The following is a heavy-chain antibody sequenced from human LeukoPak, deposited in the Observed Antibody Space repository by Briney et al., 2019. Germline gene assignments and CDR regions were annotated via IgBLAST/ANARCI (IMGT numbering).Heavy chain of an antibody. CDR3: AREGYCSSTSCFYFDY. V-gene: IGHV1-18*01. CDR2: ISAYNGNT. D-gene: IGHD2-2*01. J-gene: IGHJ4*02. Sequence: ASVNVSCKASGYTFTSYGISWVRQAPGQGLEWMGWISAYNGNTNYAQKLQGRVTMTTDTSTSTAYMELRSLRSDDTAVYYCAREGYCSSTSCFYFDYWGQGTLVTVSS. CDR1: GYTFTSYG.